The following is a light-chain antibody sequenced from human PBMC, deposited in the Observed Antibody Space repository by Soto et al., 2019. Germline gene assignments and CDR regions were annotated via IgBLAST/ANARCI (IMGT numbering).Light chain of an antibody. CDR2: EAS. Sequence: DIQMTESPSSLSASVGDRVTITCRASQPISRYLNWYQQKPGKAPKLLIYEASTLQSGVPSRFSGSGSGTDFTLTISSLQPEDIATYYCQQYNNLSTFGQGTRLEIK. J-gene: IGKJ5*01. CDR1: QPISRY. V-gene: IGKV1-39*01. CDR3: QQYNNLST.